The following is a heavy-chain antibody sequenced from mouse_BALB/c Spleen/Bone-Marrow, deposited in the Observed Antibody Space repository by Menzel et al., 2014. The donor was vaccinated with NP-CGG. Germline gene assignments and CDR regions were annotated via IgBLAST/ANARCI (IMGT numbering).Heavy chain of an antibody. Sequence: VKLMESGAELVRPGASVTLSCHAPGYKFSNYNRPLVMPTPMNGLEWIGTDVPTTDGIAYNPKFKGKATLTADKSSSTAYMELRSLTSEDSAVYYCTNWDYGYWGQGTTLTVSS. CDR3: TNWDYGY. V-gene: IGHV1-15*01. J-gene: IGHJ2*01. CDR1: GYKFSNYN. CDR2: DVPTTDGI. D-gene: IGHD4-1*01.